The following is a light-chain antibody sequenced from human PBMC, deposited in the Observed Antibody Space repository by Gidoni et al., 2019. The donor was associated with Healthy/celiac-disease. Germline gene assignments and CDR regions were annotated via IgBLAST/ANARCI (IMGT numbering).Light chain of an antibody. CDR2: QDS. V-gene: IGLV3-1*01. Sequence: SYELTQPPSVSVSPGQTASITCSGDKLGDQYACWYQQKPGQSPVLVIYQDSKRPSGIPERFSGSNSGNTAILTISGTQAIDEADYYCQAWDSSTNYVFGTGTKVPVL. J-gene: IGLJ1*01. CDR1: KLGDQY. CDR3: QAWDSSTNYV.